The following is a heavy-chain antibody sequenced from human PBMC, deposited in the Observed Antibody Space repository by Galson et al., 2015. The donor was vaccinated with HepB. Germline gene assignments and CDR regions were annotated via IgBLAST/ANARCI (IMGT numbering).Heavy chain of an antibody. Sequence: SLRLSCAASGFTFSSYGMHWVRQAPGKGLERVAGILYDGSNKQYADSVKGRLTISRDNSKNTLYLQMNSLRGEDTAVYYCARTRSRGIIGHSYYFDYWGQGTLVTV. CDR2: ILYDGSNK. CDR1: GFTFSSYG. D-gene: IGHD3-10*01. CDR3: ARTRSRGIIGHSYYFDY. V-gene: IGHV3-30*04. J-gene: IGHJ4*02.